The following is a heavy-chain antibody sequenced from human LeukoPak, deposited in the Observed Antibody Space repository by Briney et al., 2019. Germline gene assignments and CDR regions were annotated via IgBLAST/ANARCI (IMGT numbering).Heavy chain of an antibody. CDR1: GGSISSSSYS. J-gene: IGHJ4*02. D-gene: IGHD2-15*01. V-gene: IGHV4-39*01. Sequence: SETLSLTCTVSGGSISSSSYSWGWHRQRPGTGREWVGSIYYSGSTYYNPSLKSRVTISVDTSKNQFSLKLSSVTAADTAVYYCARQVQCSGGSCYYFDYWGQGTLVTVSS. CDR2: IYYSGST. CDR3: ARQVQCSGGSCYYFDY.